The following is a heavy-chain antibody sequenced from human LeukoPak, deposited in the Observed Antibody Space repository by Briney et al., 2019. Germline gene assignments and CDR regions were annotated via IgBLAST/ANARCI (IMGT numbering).Heavy chain of an antibody. CDR3: ARGGGYASPIGY. V-gene: IGHV4-59*11. Sequence: SETLSLTCTVSGGFISSHYWSWVRQPPGKGLEWIGHIRDIGDTNYNPSLKSRVTISVDTSKNQFSLKLSSVTAADTAVYYCARGGGYASPIGYWGQGALVTVSS. J-gene: IGHJ4*02. CDR1: GGFISSHY. CDR2: IRDIGDT. D-gene: IGHD5-12*01.